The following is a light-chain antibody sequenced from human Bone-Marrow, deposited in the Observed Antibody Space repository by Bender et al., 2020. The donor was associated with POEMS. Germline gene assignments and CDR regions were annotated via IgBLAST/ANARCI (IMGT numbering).Light chain of an antibody. Sequence: QSALTQPASVSGSPGQSITISCAGTSSDVGNYNLVSWYQQHPGKAPKLIIYDVTNRPSGVSSRFSASRSGKTASLTISGLQAEDEADYYCSSYTSANTVAFGGGTRLTVL. CDR2: DVT. CDR3: SSYTSANTVA. V-gene: IGLV2-14*02. J-gene: IGLJ2*01. CDR1: SSDVGNYNL.